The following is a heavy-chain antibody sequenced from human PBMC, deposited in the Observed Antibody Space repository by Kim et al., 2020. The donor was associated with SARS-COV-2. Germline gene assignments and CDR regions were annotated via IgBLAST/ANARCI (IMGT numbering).Heavy chain of an antibody. CDR2: ISGRSSYT. CDR3: ARLIGRIDYYFDF. D-gene: IGHD3-16*02. J-gene: IGHJ4*02. CDR1: GFTFSDFY. V-gene: IGHV3-11*03. Sequence: GGSLRLSCAASGFTFSDFYMGWIRQAPGKGLEWGSFISGRSSYTNYADSVKGRFTISRDSAKNSLSLQMNSLRAEDTAVYYCARLIGRIDYYFDFWGQGTLVTVSS.